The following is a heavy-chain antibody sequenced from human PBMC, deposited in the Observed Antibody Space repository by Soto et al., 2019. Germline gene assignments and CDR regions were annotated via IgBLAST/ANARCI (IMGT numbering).Heavy chain of an antibody. J-gene: IGHJ4*02. CDR1: GGSFSGYY. CDR3: ARRNYDFWSGYPFDY. D-gene: IGHD3-3*01. Sequence: SETPSLTCAVYGGSFSGYYWSWIRQPPGKGLEWIGEINHSGSTNYNPSLKSRVTISVDTSKNQFSLKLSSVTAADTAVYYCARRNYDFWSGYPFDYWGQGTLVTVSS. CDR2: INHSGST. V-gene: IGHV4-34*01.